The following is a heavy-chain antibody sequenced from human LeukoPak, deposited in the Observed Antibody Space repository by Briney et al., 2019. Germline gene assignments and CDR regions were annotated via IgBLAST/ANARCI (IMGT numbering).Heavy chain of an antibody. J-gene: IGHJ4*02. Sequence: GGSLRLSCAASGFTFSSYSMNWVRQAPGKGLEWVSSISSSSSYIYYADSVKGRFTISRDNAKNSLYLQMNSLRAEDTAVYYCARDRGYGGPWGYWGQGTLVTVSS. CDR2: ISSSSSYI. CDR1: GFTFSSYS. V-gene: IGHV3-21*01. D-gene: IGHD4-23*01. CDR3: ARDRGYGGPWGY.